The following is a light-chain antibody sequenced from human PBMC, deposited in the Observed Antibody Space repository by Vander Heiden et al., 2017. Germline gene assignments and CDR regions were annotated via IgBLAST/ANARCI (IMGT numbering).Light chain of an antibody. Sequence: SYVLTQPPSVSVPPGQPASIPCGGNNIGSKSVHWYQQRPGQAPVLVVFDDSDRPSGIPDRFSGSNSDNTAALTIRRVEAGDEADYYCQVWDGSSYHWVFGGGTKLTVL. V-gene: IGLV3-21*02. J-gene: IGLJ3*02. CDR3: QVWDGSSYHWV. CDR2: DDS. CDR1: NIGSKS.